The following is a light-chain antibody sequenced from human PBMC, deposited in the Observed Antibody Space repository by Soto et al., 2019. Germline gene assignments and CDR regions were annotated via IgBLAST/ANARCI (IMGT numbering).Light chain of an antibody. Sequence: ELLLTQVSDTLSVHSGEIDTLSWRASQSVSSDLAWYQQKPGQAPRLIIYGASTRATGVPARFSGSGSGTEFTLTISSLQSEDFAVYYCHQYNKWPRTFGKGTKVDIK. V-gene: IGKV3-15*01. CDR1: QSVSSD. CDR3: HQYNKWPRT. CDR2: GAS. J-gene: IGKJ1*01.